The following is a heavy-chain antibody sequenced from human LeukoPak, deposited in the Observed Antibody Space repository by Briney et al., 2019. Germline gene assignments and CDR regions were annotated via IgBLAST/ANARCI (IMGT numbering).Heavy chain of an antibody. J-gene: IGHJ5*02. CDR1: GGSLSSYC. V-gene: IGHV4-39*01. D-gene: IGHD2-15*01. CDR2: ISYSGNT. CDR3: ARLPVVVVGAWFDP. Sequence: KPSETLSLTCTVSGGSLSSYCWGWIRQPPGKGLEWVGTISYSGNTYYNPSLKSRATISVDTSKTQFSLKLSSVTAADTALYYCARLPVVVVGAWFDPWGQGTLVTVSS.